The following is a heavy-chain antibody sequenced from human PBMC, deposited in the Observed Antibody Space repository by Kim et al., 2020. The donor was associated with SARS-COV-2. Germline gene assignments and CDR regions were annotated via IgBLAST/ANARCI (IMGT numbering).Heavy chain of an antibody. J-gene: IGHJ4*02. V-gene: IGHV4-34*01. D-gene: IGHD3-16*01. CDR3: ARGPMIAFGGDEFNY. Sequence: PSLKSRVTISVHTSKNPFSLKLSSVTAADTAVYYCARGPMIAFGGDEFNYWGQGTLVTVSS.